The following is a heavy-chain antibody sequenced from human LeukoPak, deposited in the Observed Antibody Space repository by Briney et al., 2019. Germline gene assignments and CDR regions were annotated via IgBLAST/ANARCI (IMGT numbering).Heavy chain of an antibody. V-gene: IGHV4-30-2*01. CDR1: GGSISSGGYS. CDR3: ARADMVRGDASAFDI. CDR2: IYHSGST. D-gene: IGHD3-10*01. Sequence: SETLPLTCAVSGGSISSGGYSWSCIPQPPGKGLEWVGYIYHSGSTYYNPSRKSRVTISVARSKNQFSLKLSSVTAADTAVYYCARADMVRGDASAFDIWGQGTMITVSS. J-gene: IGHJ3*02.